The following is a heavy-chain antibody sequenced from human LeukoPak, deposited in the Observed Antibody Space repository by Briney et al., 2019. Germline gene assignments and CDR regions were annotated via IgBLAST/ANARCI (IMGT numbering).Heavy chain of an antibody. J-gene: IGHJ3*02. Sequence: PSETLSLTCTVSGASISSYYWSWIRQPPGKGLEWIGYIYYSGSTNCNPSVKSRVAMSVDTSKKQFSLKLSSLTAADTAVYYCARGGTAVIAPYAFDIWGQGTMVTVSS. D-gene: IGHD4-23*01. CDR1: GASISSYY. CDR3: ARGGTAVIAPYAFDI. CDR2: IYYSGST. V-gene: IGHV4-59*01.